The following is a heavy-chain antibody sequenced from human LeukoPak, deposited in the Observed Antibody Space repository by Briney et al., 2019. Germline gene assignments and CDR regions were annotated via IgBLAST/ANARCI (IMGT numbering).Heavy chain of an antibody. CDR3: AKTKYSSSWYYFDY. CDR1: GMTFRSHW. CDR2: IKSDGSEI. Sequence: GGSLRLSCAASGMTFRSHWMTWVRQTTGKGLEWLATIKSDGSEIYYLDSVKGRFTISRDNAKNTLYLQMNSLRAEDTAVYYCAKTKYSSSWYYFDYWGQGTLVTVSS. D-gene: IGHD6-13*01. J-gene: IGHJ4*02. V-gene: IGHV3-7*03.